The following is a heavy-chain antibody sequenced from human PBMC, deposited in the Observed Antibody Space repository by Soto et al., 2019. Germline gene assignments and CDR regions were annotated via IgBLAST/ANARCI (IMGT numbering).Heavy chain of an antibody. CDR2: IYPGDSDT. V-gene: IGHV5-51*01. Sequence: ELLNISFRGSGCSFTSYCICWVLQMPLKCLEWMGIIYPGDSDTRYSPSFQGQVTISADKSISTAYLQWSSLKASDTAMYYCPRKADKAMAKLYYYYGMDVWGQGTTVTVYS. J-gene: IGHJ6*01. CDR1: GCSFTSYC. D-gene: IGHD5-18*01. CDR3: PRKADKAMAKLYYYYGMDV.